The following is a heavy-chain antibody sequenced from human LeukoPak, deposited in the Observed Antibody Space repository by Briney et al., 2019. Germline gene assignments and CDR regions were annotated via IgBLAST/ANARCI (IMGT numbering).Heavy chain of an antibody. D-gene: IGHD6-13*01. V-gene: IGHV3-33*01. J-gene: IGHJ4*02. Sequence: PGESLRLSCVASGFTFSRCGMHWVRQAPGKGLEWMAVIWYDGSNEYYADSVKGRFTISRDNSKNTLYLQMDSLRVEDTAVYYCVRGGRSSRDAPNDFWGQGTLVTVSS. CDR3: VRGGRSSRDAPNDF. CDR1: GFTFSRCG. CDR2: IWYDGSNE.